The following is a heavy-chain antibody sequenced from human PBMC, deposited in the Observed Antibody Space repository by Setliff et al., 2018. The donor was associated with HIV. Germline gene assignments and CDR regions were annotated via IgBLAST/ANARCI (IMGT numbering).Heavy chain of an antibody. Sequence: GGSLRLSCAASGFTLSDYWMTWVRQAPGKGLEWVAVISYDGSNKYYADSVKGRFTISRDNSKNTLYLQMNSLRAEDTAVYYCARDRIQSIAAAGTFFYWGQGTLVTVSS. V-gene: IGHV3-30-3*01. J-gene: IGHJ4*02. CDR1: GFTLSDYW. CDR3: ARDRIQSIAAAGTFFY. CDR2: ISYDGSNK. D-gene: IGHD6-13*01.